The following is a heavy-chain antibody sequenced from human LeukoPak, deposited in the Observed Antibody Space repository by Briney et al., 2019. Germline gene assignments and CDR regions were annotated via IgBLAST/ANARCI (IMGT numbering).Heavy chain of an antibody. D-gene: IGHD2-2*01. Sequence: PGGSLRLSCSASGFSFSSYWMHWVRQVPGKGPVWVSRINTDGSSTSYADSVKGRFTISRDNAKNTLYLQMNSLRVEDTAVYYCARGVVPAAISWFDPWGQGTLVTVSS. CDR3: ARGVVPAAISWFDP. CDR2: INTDGSST. J-gene: IGHJ5*02. V-gene: IGHV3-74*01. CDR1: GFSFSSYW.